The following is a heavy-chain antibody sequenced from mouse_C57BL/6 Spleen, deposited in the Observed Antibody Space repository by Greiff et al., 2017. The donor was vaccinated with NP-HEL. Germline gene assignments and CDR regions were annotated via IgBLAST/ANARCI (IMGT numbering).Heavy chain of an antibody. Sequence: EVQLQESGGDLVKPGGSLKLSCAASGFTFSSYGMSWVRQTPDKRLEWVATISSGGSYTYYPDSVKGRFTISRDNAKNTLYLQMSSLKSEDTAMYYCARRGTGNFAYWGQGTLVTVSA. D-gene: IGHD4-1*01. CDR3: ARRGTGNFAY. V-gene: IGHV5-6*01. CDR2: ISSGGSYT. CDR1: GFTFSSYG. J-gene: IGHJ3*01.